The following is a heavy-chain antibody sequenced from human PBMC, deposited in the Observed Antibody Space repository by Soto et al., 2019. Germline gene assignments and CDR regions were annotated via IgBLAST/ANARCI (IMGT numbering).Heavy chain of an antibody. J-gene: IGHJ3*02. CDR1: GYTFTTYA. V-gene: IGHV1-3*01. CDR3: ASKGPGRLSAFDI. CDR2: INAGNGNT. Sequence: ASVKVSCKASGYTFTTYAMHWVRQAPGQRLEWMGWINAGNGNTKYSQKFQGRVTITRDTSASTAYMELSSLRSEDTAVYYCASKGPGRLSAFDIWGQGTMVTVSS. D-gene: IGHD1-26*01.